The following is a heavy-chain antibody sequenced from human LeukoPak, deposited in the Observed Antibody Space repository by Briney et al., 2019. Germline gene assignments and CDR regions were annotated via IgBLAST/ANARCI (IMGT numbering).Heavy chain of an antibody. CDR1: GFTFDDYG. CDR2: INWNGGRT. D-gene: IGHD3/OR15-3a*01. CDR3: ASFRQKSRDFDY. J-gene: IGHJ4*02. V-gene: IGHV3-20*04. Sequence: GGSLRLSCAASGFTFDDYGMSWVRQAPGKGLEWVSDINWNGGRTGYADSVKGRFTISRDNAKNSLYLQMNSLRAEDTAVYYCASFRQKSRDFDYWGQGTLVTVSS.